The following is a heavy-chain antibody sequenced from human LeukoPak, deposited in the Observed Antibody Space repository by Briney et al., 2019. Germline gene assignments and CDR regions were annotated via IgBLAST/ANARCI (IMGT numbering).Heavy chain of an antibody. CDR3: AMRQRMLPRDAFDT. D-gene: IGHD2-8*01. J-gene: IGHJ3*02. CDR2: IIPSGGST. V-gene: IGHV1-46*03. Sequence: SVTVSCKASGYSFTSHCLHMVRLAPAPRLEGMGIIIPSGGSTSYAQKFQGRVTMTRHTPTSTVYMELSSLRSEDTAVYCCAMRQRMLPRDAFDTSGQRTMDTVSS. CDR1: GYSFTSHC.